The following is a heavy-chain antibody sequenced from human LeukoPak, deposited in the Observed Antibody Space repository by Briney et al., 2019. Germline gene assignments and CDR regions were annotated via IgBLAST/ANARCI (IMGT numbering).Heavy chain of an antibody. CDR1: GFTFSSYD. Sequence: GGSLRVSCAASGFTFSSYDMSWVRQAPGKGLEWVSAISGSGGTTYYADSVKERFIISRDNSKTTLYLQMNSLRAEDTAVYYCAKDGGHDLLLPIDYWGQGTLVTVSS. CDR3: AKDGGHDLLLPIDY. V-gene: IGHV3-23*01. D-gene: IGHD3-22*01. J-gene: IGHJ4*02. CDR2: ISGSGGTT.